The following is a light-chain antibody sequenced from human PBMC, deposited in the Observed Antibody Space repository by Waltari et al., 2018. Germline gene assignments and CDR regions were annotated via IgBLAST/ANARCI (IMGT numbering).Light chain of an antibody. J-gene: IGLJ2*01. CDR3: ASYVNSFALV. CDR2: EVK. V-gene: IGLV2-14*01. Sequence: HSALTQPASVSGSPGQSISISCAGTTSDVGAYDLVSWYQKYPGKAPKLSHYEVKNRPADISPRFSASKSGETASLTISGLQAEDEAEYYGASYVNSFALVFGGGTKVSVL. CDR1: TSDVGAYDL.